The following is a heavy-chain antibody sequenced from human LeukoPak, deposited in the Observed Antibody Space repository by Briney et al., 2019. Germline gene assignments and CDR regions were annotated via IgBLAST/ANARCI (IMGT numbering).Heavy chain of an antibody. CDR1: GGSISSSSYY. J-gene: IGHJ4*02. D-gene: IGHD3-22*01. CDR2: IYYSGST. Sequence: PSETLSLTCTVSGGSISSSSYYWGWIRQPPGKGLEWIGSIYYSGSTYYNPSLKSRVTISVDTSKNQFSLKLSSVTAADTAVYYCARGSGYYGEDFEYWGQGTLVTVSS. V-gene: IGHV4-39*07. CDR3: ARGSGYYGEDFEY.